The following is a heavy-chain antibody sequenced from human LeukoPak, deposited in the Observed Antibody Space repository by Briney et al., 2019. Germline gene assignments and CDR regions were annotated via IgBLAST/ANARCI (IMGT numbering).Heavy chain of an antibody. Sequence: PGGSLRLSCAASGFTFSSYAMNWVRQAPGKGLEWVSAISGSGGGTHYADSVKGRFTISRDNSKDTLYLQMNSLRAEDTAVYYCAKAVVGAIYFDYWGQGTLVTVSS. V-gene: IGHV3-23*01. CDR2: ISGSGGGT. CDR1: GFTFSSYA. J-gene: IGHJ4*02. CDR3: AKAVVGAIYFDY. D-gene: IGHD1-26*01.